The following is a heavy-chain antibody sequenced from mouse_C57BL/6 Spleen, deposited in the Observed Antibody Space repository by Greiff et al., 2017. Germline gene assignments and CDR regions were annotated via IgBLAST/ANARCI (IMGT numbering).Heavy chain of an antibody. CDR2: INYDGSST. D-gene: IGHD2-13*01. CDR3: ATDDSYAMDY. V-gene: IGHV5-16*01. Sequence: EVKLMEPEGGLVQPGSSMKLSCTASGFTFSDYYMAWVRQVPEKGLEWVANINYDGSSTYYLDSLKSRFIISSDNARNILYQQMSSLKSEVTATYYCATDDSYAMDYWGQGTSVTVSS. CDR1: GFTFSDYY. J-gene: IGHJ4*01.